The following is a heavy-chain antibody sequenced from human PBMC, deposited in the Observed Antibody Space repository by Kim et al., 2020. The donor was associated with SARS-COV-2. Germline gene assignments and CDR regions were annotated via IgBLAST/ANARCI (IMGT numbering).Heavy chain of an antibody. D-gene: IGHD4-17*01. CDR1: GFTVSSNY. CDR2: IYSGGST. CDR3: ATSKTTGNFYYYYGMDV. J-gene: IGHJ6*02. Sequence: GGSLRLSCAASGFTVSSNYMSWVRQAPGKGLEWVSVIYSGGSTYYADSVKGRFTISRDNSKNTLYLQMNSLRAEDTAVYYCATSKTTGNFYYYYGMDVWGQGTTVTVSS. V-gene: IGHV3-53*01.